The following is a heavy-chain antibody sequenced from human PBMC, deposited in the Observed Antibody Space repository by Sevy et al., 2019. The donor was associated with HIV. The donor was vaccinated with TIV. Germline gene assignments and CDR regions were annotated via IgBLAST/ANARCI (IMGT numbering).Heavy chain of an antibody. V-gene: IGHV3-30*18. D-gene: IGHD3-9*01. J-gene: IGHJ4*02. CDR3: AKDILGENRPWFFFDY. Sequence: GGSLRLSCAGSGFTFRSYGIHWVRQSPGKGLEWVAFISFDGRNTYSADSVKGRFTVSRDNSNNAVYLQMNNLRTEDTAMYYCAKDILGENRPWFFFDYWGQGTQVTVSS. CDR2: ISFDGRNT. CDR1: GFTFRSYG.